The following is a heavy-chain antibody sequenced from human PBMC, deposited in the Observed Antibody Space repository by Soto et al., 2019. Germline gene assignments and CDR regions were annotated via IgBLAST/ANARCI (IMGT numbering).Heavy chain of an antibody. J-gene: IGHJ6*01. V-gene: IGHV3-53*01. D-gene: IGHD6-25*01. CDR1: GFSVSSNY. Sequence: PGGSLRLSCAASGFSVSSNYMSWVRQAPWEGLEWVAIIYINGITDYADSVQGRFSVSRDIYKNTLFLQMNNLRAEDTAVYFCSGDPSGYHEGHWYHVVEVWGQGTTVTVCS. CDR3: SGDPSGYHEGHWYHVVEV. CDR2: IYINGIT.